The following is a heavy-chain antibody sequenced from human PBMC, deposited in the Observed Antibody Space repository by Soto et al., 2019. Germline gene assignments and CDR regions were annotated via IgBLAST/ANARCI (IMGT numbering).Heavy chain of an antibody. CDR2: VYYTGTT. V-gene: IGHV4-59*08. J-gene: IGHJ5*02. D-gene: IGHD3-22*01. CDR1: GGSIDSYY. CDR3: ARRGGYSQSLDP. Sequence: SETLSLTCTVSGGSIDSYYWTWIRQPPGKGLEWIGYVYYTGTTTYSPSLKSRVTISVDTSMNQISLKLSSVTAADTAFYYCARRGGYSQSLDPGAQGPLLTLSS.